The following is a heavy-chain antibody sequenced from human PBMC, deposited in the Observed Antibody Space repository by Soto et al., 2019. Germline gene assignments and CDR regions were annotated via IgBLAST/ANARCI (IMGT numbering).Heavy chain of an antibody. J-gene: IGHJ4*02. CDR3: ARKPIYHFFAGYYSVDY. D-gene: IGHD3-9*01. CDR1: GGSFSDYY. V-gene: IGHV4-34*01. Sequence: QVQLRQWGAGLLKPSETLSLTCAVFGGSFSDYYWTWIRQPPGKGLEWIGEINHSGTTSYNPSLTSRLTISVDTSNNQSSLKLSSVTAADTAVYYCARKPIYHFFAGYYSVDYWGQGTLVTVSS. CDR2: INHSGTT.